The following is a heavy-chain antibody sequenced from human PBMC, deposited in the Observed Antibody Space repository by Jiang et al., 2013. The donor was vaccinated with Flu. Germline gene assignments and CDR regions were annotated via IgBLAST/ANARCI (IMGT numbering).Heavy chain of an antibody. CDR2: IYPGDSDT. J-gene: IGHJ3*02. V-gene: IGHV5-51*01. CDR3: ARQLMSYAFDI. Sequence: WMGIIYPGDSDTRYSPSFQGQVTISADKSISTAYLQWSSLKASDTAMYYCARQLMSYAFDIWGQGTMVTVSS.